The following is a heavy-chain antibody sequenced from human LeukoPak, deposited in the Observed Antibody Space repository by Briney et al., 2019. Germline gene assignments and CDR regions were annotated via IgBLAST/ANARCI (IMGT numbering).Heavy chain of an antibody. CDR3: ARGYCSGGSCYSVGYFDY. D-gene: IGHD2-15*01. CDR2: INPSGGST. V-gene: IGHV1-46*01. J-gene: IGHJ4*02. CDR1: GYTFTSYY. Sequence: ASVKVSCKASGYTFTSYYMHWVRQAPEQGLEWMGIINPSGGSTSYAQKFQGRVTMTRDTSTSTVYMELSSLRSEDTAVYYCARGYCSGGSCYSVGYFDYWGQGTLVTVSS.